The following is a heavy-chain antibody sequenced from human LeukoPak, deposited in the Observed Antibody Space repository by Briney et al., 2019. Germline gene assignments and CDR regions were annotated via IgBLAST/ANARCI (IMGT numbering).Heavy chain of an antibody. CDR1: GGSFSGYY. D-gene: IGHD1-20*01. J-gene: IGHJ4*02. CDR2: INHSGSP. Sequence: SETLSLTCAVYGGSFSGYYWSWIRQPPGKGLEWIGEINHSGSPNYNPSLKSRVTMSVDTSKNHFSLKLSSVTAADTAVYYCASNNRNDAGGENYWGQGTLVTVSS. CDR3: ASNNRNDAGGENY. V-gene: IGHV4-34*01.